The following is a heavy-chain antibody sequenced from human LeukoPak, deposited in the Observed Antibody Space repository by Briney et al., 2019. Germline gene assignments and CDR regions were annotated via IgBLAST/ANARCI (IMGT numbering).Heavy chain of an antibody. Sequence: ASVKVSCKASGYTFTGYYMHWVRQAPGQGLEWMGWINPNSGGTNYAQKFQGRVTMTRDTSISTAYMELSRLRSDDTAVYYCARGRYYYDSSGYPKALAFDIWGQGTMVTVSS. CDR3: ARGRYYYDSSGYPKALAFDI. CDR2: INPNSGGT. V-gene: IGHV1-2*02. CDR1: GYTFTGYY. J-gene: IGHJ3*02. D-gene: IGHD3-22*01.